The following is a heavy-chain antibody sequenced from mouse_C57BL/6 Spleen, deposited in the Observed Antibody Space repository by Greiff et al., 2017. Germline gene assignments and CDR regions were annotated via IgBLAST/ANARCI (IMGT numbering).Heavy chain of an antibody. CDR2: LNPNNGGT. J-gene: IGHJ3*01. Sequence: EVQLQQSGPELVKPGASVKISCKASGYTFTDYYMNWVKQSHGTSLEWIGDLNPNNGGTSYNQKFKGKATLTVDKSSSTAYMELRSLTSEDSAVYYCARYYGNSWFAYWGQGTLVTVAA. V-gene: IGHV1-26*01. CDR3: ARYYGNSWFAY. CDR1: GYTFTDYY. D-gene: IGHD2-1*01.